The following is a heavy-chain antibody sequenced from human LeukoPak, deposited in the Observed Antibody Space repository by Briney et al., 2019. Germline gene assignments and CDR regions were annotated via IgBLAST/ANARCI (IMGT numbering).Heavy chain of an antibody. CDR2: IIPIFGTA. J-gene: IGHJ4*02. V-gene: IGHV1-69*13. CDR1: GGTFSSYA. D-gene: IGHD3-22*01. CDR3: ARGGFATYYFDY. Sequence: ASVKVSCKASGGTFSSYAISWVRQAPGQGLEWMGGIIPIFGTANYAQKFQGRVTITADESTSTAYMELSSLRSEDTAVYYCARGGFATYYFDYWGQGTLVTVPS.